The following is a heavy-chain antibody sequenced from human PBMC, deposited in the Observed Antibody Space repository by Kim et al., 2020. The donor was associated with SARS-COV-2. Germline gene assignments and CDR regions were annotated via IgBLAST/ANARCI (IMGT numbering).Heavy chain of an antibody. CDR3: AKDQGSGDIVVVPAAIHYYYYGMDV. D-gene: IGHD2-2*01. J-gene: IGHJ6*02. CDR1: GFTFSSYG. Sequence: GGPLRLSCAASGFTFSSYGMHWVRQAPGKGLEWVAVISYDGSNKYYADSVKGRFTISRDNSKNTLYLQMNSLRAEDTAVYYCAKDQGSGDIVVVPAAIHYYYYGMDVWGQGTTVTVSS. V-gene: IGHV3-30*18. CDR2: ISYDGSNK.